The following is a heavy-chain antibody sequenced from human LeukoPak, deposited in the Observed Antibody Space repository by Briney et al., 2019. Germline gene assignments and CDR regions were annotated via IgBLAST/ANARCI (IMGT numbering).Heavy chain of an antibody. CDR2: ISGSGGST. CDR1: GFTFSSYG. D-gene: IGHD2-2*01. J-gene: IGHJ4*02. CDR3: ARATRSLYCSSTSCYPYYFDY. V-gene: IGHV3-23*01. Sequence: GRSLRLSCAVSGFTFSSYGMSWVRQAPGKGLEWVSAISGSGGSTYYADSVKGRFTISRDNSKNTLYLQMNSLRAEDTAVYYCARATRSLYCSSTSCYPYYFDYWGQGTLVTVSS.